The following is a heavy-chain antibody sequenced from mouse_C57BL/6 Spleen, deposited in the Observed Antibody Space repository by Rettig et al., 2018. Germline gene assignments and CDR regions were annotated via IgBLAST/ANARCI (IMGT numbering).Heavy chain of an antibody. Sequence: QRPGQGLEWIGWIYPGSGNTKYNEKFKGKATLTADTSSSTAYMHLTSLTSEDSAVYYCARPGSSPAWFAYWGQGTLVTVSA. CDR3: ARPGSSPAWFAY. D-gene: IGHD1-1*01. CDR2: IYPGSGNT. V-gene: IGHV1-66*01. J-gene: IGHJ3*01.